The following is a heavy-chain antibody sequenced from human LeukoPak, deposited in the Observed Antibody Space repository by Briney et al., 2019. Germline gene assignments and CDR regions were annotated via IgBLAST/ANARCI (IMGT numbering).Heavy chain of an antibody. D-gene: IGHD1-26*01. Sequence: GGSLRLSCAASGFTFSGSAVHWVRQASGKGLEWLGHIRSNANNYATAYAASVRGRFTISRDDSENTSYLQMNSLKTEDTAVYYCVRVGITTGFDYWGQGTLVTVSS. CDR2: IRSNANNYAT. J-gene: IGHJ4*02. CDR3: VRVGITTGFDY. V-gene: IGHV3-73*01. CDR1: GFTFSGSA.